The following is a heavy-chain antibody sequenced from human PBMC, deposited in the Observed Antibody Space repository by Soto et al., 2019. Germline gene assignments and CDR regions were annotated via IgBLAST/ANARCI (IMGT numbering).Heavy chain of an antibody. V-gene: IGHV3-21*01. D-gene: IGHD3-10*01. Sequence: GGSLRLSCAASGFTFSSYSMNWVRQAPGKGLEWVSSISSSSSYIYYADSVKGRFTISRDNSKNTLYLQMNSLRAEDTAVYYCARDRKWFGEDCSSWFDPWGQATLVTVSS. CDR3: ARDRKWFGEDCSSWFDP. J-gene: IGHJ5*02. CDR2: ISSSSSYI. CDR1: GFTFSSYS.